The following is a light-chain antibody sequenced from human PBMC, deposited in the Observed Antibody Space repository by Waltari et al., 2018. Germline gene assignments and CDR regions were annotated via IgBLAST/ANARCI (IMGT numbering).Light chain of an antibody. CDR1: GSNIGAGHY. Sequence: QSVLTQPPSVSGAPGQRVTISCPGRGSNIGAGHYGHWSQQLPRAAPKRLIYGSTSRPLGVPDRFFGSTSGTSASLAITGLQAEDEADYYCQSYDTSLRVVFGGGTKLTVL. V-gene: IGLV1-40*01. CDR3: QSYDTSLRVV. CDR2: GST. J-gene: IGLJ2*01.